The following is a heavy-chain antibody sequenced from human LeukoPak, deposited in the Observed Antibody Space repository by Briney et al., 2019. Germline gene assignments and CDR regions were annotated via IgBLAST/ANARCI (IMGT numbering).Heavy chain of an antibody. Sequence: PGESLKISCQGSGYNFPNYWIGWVRQMPGKGLEWMGIIYPGDSDTRYSPSFQGQVTISADKSISTAYLQWSSLKASDTAMYYCASRSYGSGWYYAFDIWGQGAMVTVSS. V-gene: IGHV5-51*01. CDR1: GYNFPNYW. J-gene: IGHJ3*02. CDR3: ASRSYGSGWYYAFDI. CDR2: IYPGDSDT. D-gene: IGHD6-19*01.